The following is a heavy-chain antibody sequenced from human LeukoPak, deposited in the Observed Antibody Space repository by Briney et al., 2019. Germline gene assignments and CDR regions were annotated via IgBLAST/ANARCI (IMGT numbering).Heavy chain of an antibody. Sequence: SETLSLTCTVSGGSISSYYWSWIRQPPGKGLEWIGYIYYSGSTNYNPSLKSRVTISVDTSKNQFSLKLSSVTAADTAVYYCARSIPLWKELRRDWLDPWGQGTQATVSS. CDR2: IYYSGST. J-gene: IGHJ5*02. CDR1: GGSISSYY. D-gene: IGHD3-10*01. CDR3: ARSIPLWKELRRDWLDP. V-gene: IGHV4-59*01.